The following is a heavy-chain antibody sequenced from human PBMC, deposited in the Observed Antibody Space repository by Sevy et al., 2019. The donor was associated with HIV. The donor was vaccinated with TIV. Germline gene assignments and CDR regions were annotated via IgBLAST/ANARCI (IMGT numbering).Heavy chain of an antibody. D-gene: IGHD2-15*01. CDR1: GGTFSSYG. V-gene: IGHV1-69*13. J-gene: IGHJ6*02. CDR3: ARDGGGGTTNSGMDV. Sequence: SVKVSCKASGGTFSSYGISWVRQAPGQGLEWMGGIIPILGTVNYAQKFQGRVTITADESTKTAYMELSSLRFDDTAVYYCARDGGGGTTNSGMDVWGQGTTVTVSS. CDR2: IIPILGTV.